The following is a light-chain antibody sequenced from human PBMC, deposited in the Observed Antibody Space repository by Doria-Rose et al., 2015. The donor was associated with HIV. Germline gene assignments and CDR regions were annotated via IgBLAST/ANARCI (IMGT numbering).Light chain of an antibody. CDR3: QQYGTSRGT. V-gene: IGKV3-20*01. CDR2: DAS. Sequence: EIVLTQSPGTLSLSPGERATLSCRASQRVKSSYLAWYQQQPGQAPRLLIYDASTRATGIPDRFSVSGSGTDFTLTISRLEPEDAAVYYCQQYGTSRGTFGQGTRLEIK. J-gene: IGKJ5*01. CDR1: QRVKSSY.